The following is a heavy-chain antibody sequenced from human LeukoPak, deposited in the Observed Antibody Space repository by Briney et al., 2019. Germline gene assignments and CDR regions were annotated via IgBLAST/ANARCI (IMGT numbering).Heavy chain of an antibody. CDR3: ARHGSGSSTFGY. V-gene: IGHV4-39*01. D-gene: IGHD1-26*01. J-gene: IGHJ4*02. CDR1: SGSISSTSYY. CDR2: MYYSGST. Sequence: SETLSLTCTVSSGSISSTSYYWGWIRQPPGMGLEWIGSMYYSGSTYYNPSLKSRVTISADTSKNQFSLKLSSVTAAVTAVYYCARHGSGSSTFGYWGQGTLVTVSS.